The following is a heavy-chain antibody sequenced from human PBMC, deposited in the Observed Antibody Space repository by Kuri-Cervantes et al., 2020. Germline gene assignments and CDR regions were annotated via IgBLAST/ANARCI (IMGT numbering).Heavy chain of an antibody. V-gene: IGHV3-74*01. CDR2: INSDGSST. D-gene: IGHD3-10*01. CDR1: GFTFSSYG. Sequence: GESLKISCAASGFTFSSYGMHWVRQAPGKGLVWVSRINSDGSSTSYADSVKGRFTISRDNAKNTLYLQMNSLRTEDTAVYYCARGKGSATGNWFDPWGQGTLVTVSS. CDR3: ARGKGSATGNWFDP. J-gene: IGHJ5*02.